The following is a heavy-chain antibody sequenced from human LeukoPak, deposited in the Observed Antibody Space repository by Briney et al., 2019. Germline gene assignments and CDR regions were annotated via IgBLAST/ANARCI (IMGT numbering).Heavy chain of an antibody. D-gene: IGHD2-2*02. J-gene: IGHJ5*02. CDR2: IIPILGIA. CDR3: ARGALYSAGDWFDP. CDR1: GYTFTSYG. V-gene: IGHV1-69*04. Sequence: GASVKVSCKASGYTFTSYGISWVRQAPGQGLEWMGRIIPILGIANYAQKFQGRVTITADKSTSTAYMELSSLRSEDTAVYYCARGALYSAGDWFDPWGQGTLVTVSS.